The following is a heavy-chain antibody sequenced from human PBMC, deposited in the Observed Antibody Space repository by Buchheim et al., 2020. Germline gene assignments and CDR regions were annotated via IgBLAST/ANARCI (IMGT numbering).Heavy chain of an antibody. CDR3: AREGSRNTAMVLWFDP. D-gene: IGHD5-18*01. CDR2: INPSGGST. V-gene: IGHV1-46*01. Sequence: QVQLVQSGAEVKKPGASVKVSCKASGYTFTSYYMHWVRQAPGQGLEWMGIINPSGGSTSYAQKFQGRVTMTRETSTSTVYMELSSLRSEDTAVYYCAREGSRNTAMVLWFDPWGQGTL. J-gene: IGHJ5*02. CDR1: GYTFTSYY.